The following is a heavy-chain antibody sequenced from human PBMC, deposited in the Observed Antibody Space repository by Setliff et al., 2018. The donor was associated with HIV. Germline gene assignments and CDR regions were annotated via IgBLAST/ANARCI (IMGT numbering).Heavy chain of an antibody. CDR3: ARSRTSSGYYGVTGYGMDV. D-gene: IGHD3-22*01. Sequence: KPSETLSLTCTVSGGSISSDYWSWIRQPPGKGLEWIGYIYHSGSTNYNPSLKSRVTISVATSKNQFSPKLNSVTTADTAVYYCARSRTSSGYYGVTGYGMDVWGQGTTVTVSS. J-gene: IGHJ6*02. CDR2: IYHSGST. CDR1: GGSISSDY. V-gene: IGHV4-59*01.